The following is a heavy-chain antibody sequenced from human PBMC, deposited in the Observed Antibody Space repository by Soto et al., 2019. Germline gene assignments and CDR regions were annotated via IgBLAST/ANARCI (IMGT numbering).Heavy chain of an antibody. CDR1: GGTFSSYA. J-gene: IGHJ6*02. CDR2: IIPIFGTA. CDR3: AREKSYYDFWSGPNTDKYYYYGMDV. D-gene: IGHD3-3*01. Sequence: SVKVSCKASGGTFSSYAISWVRQAPGQGLEWMGGIIPIFGTANYAQKFQGRVTITADESTSTAYMELNSLRAEDTAVYYCAREKSYYDFWSGPNTDKYYYYGMDVWGQGTTVTVSS. V-gene: IGHV1-69*13.